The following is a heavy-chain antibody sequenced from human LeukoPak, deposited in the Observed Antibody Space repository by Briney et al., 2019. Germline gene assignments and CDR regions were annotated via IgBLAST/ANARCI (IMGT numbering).Heavy chain of an antibody. CDR2: TYYRSKWYN. CDR3: ATSGGDSDGSSLEH. J-gene: IGHJ1*01. Sequence: SQTLSLTCAISGDTVSSNSAAWNWLRQSPSRGLEWLGRTYYRSKWYNDYAVSVKSRIAINPDTSKNQFSLQLNSVTPEDTAVYYCATSGGDSDGSSLEHWGRGTLVTVSS. V-gene: IGHV6-1*01. D-gene: IGHD3-22*01. CDR1: GDTVSSNSAA.